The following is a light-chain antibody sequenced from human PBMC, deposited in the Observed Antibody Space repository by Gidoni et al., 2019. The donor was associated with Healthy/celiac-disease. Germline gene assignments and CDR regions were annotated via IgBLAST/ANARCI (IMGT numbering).Light chain of an antibody. Sequence: QSALTQPASVSGSPGQSITISCTGTSSDVGSYNLVSWYEQHPGKAPKLMIYEGSKRPSGVSNLFSGSKSGNTSSLTISGLQAEYKADYSCCSYAGSSTHVVFGGGTKLTVL. CDR2: EGS. J-gene: IGLJ2*01. CDR3: CSYAGSSTHVV. V-gene: IGLV2-23*01. CDR1: SSDVGSYNL.